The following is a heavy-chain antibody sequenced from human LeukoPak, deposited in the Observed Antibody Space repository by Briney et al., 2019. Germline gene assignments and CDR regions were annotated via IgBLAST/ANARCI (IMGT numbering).Heavy chain of an antibody. V-gene: IGHV3-23*01. J-gene: IGHJ4*02. CDR3: ARDIVVVPADPPGFDY. CDR2: TSGSPGNT. Sequence: PGGSLRLSCAASGFTFSSYAMNWVRQAPGKGLEWVSTTSGSPGNTYYADSVKGRFTFSRDNSKNTLYLQMNSLRAEDTAVYYCARDIVVVPADPPGFDYWGQGTLVTVSS. CDR1: GFTFSSYA. D-gene: IGHD2-2*01.